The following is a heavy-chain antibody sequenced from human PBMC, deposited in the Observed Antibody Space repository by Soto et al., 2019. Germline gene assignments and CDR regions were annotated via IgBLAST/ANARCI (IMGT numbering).Heavy chain of an antibody. D-gene: IGHD3-3*01. Sequence: GGSLRLSCAASGFTFSSYAMSWVRQAPGKGLEWVSAISGSGGSTYYADSVKGRFTISRDNSKNTLYLQRNSLRAEDTAVYYCAKMKYYDFWSGSGVAAAGTLDYWGQGTLVTVSS. CDR1: GFTFSSYA. CDR2: ISGSGGST. CDR3: AKMKYYDFWSGSGVAAAGTLDY. V-gene: IGHV3-23*01. J-gene: IGHJ4*02.